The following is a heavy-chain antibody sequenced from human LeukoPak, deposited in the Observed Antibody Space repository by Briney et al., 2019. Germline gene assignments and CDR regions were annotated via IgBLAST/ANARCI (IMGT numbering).Heavy chain of an antibody. CDR2: ISSSSSYI. D-gene: IGHD3-10*01. V-gene: IGHV3-21*01. Sequence: GGSLRLSCAASGFTFSSYNMNWVRQAPGKGLEWVSSISSSSSYIYYADSVKGRFTISRDNAKNSLYLQMNSLRAEDTAVYYCARDERLWFGDIYYYMDVWGKGTTVTVSS. CDR3: ARDERLWFGDIYYYMDV. J-gene: IGHJ6*03. CDR1: GFTFSSYN.